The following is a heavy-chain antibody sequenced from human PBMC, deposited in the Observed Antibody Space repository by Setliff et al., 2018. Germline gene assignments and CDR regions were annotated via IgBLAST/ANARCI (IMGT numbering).Heavy chain of an antibody. CDR3: ARHKSNGSGSYPSLYMDV. D-gene: IGHD3-10*01. Sequence: SETLSLTCRVSGGSVSSGNYYWGLIRQPPGKGLEWVATIYYSGSTYSNPSLKSRLIISVDAPDNQFSVKLSSVTAADTAVYYCARHKSNGSGSYPSLYMDVWGKGIMVTVSS. J-gene: IGHJ6*03. CDR1: GGSVSSGNYY. V-gene: IGHV4-39*01. CDR2: IYYSGST.